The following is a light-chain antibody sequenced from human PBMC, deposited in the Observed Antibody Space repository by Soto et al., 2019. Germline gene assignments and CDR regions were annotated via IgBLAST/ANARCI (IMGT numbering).Light chain of an antibody. CDR3: QQYNDWPPRWT. CDR2: SAS. Sequence: EIVMTQSPATLSVSPGERATLSCRASQSVSTYLAWYQQKPGQAPRLLIYSASTRATGIPARFSGGGSGTEFTLTLSSLKSEHVAVYICQQYNDWPPRWTFGQGTKVEIK. CDR1: QSVSTY. J-gene: IGKJ1*01. V-gene: IGKV3-15*01.